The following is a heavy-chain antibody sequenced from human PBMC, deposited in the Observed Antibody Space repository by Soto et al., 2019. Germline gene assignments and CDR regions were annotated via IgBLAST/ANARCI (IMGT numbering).Heavy chain of an antibody. CDR3: ALWGKTAGLDV. Sequence: QVQLVESGGGVVQPGTSLRLSCVGSGFTFRSYVIHWVRQAPGKGLEWVALTSYDGSNNFYGDSVKGRFTISRHNSRNTVKLQIASFRFEDTALYSCALWGKTAGLDVWGQGTLVFVSS. V-gene: IGHV3-33*05. CDR2: TSYDGSNN. D-gene: IGHD3-16*01. J-gene: IGHJ4*02. CDR1: GFTFRSYV.